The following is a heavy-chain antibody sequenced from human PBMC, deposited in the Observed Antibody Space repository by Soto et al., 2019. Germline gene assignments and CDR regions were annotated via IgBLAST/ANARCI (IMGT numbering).Heavy chain of an antibody. CDR3: ASELWFGEFYYYYYMDV. CDR2: IKQDGSEK. D-gene: IGHD3-10*01. J-gene: IGHJ6*03. CDR1: GFTFSSYW. V-gene: IGHV3-7*01. Sequence: GSLRLSCAASGFTFSSYWMSWVRQAPGKGLEWVANIKQDGSEKYYVDSVKGRFTISRDNAKNSLYLQMNSLRAEDTAVYYCASELWFGEFYYYYYMDVWGKGTTVTVSS.